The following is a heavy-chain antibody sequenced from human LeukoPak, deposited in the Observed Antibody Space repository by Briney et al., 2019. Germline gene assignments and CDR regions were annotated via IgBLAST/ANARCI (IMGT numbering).Heavy chain of an antibody. D-gene: IGHD3-16*01. CDR2: IYPGDSDT. CDR3: ARDQVMITLGGVKGAVDGAFDI. J-gene: IGHJ3*02. V-gene: IGHV5-51*01. Sequence: GESLKISCKGSGYSFTSYWIGWVRQMPGKGLKWMGIIYPGDSDTRYSPSFQGQVTISADKSISTAYLQWSSLKASDTAMYYCARDQVMITLGGVKGAVDGAFDIWGQGTMVTVSS. CDR1: GYSFTSYW.